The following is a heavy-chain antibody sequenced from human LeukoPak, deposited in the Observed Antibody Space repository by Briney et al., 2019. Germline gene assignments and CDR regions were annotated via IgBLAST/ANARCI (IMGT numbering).Heavy chain of an antibody. CDR2: INSDGSNI. CDR3: ARAVSGWQAIDY. Sequence: TGGSLRLSCAASGLTFRSSWMYWVRQAPGKGLVWVSDINSDGSNIRYADSVRGRFTISRDNAKEMVHLQINSLRAEDTAVYYCARAVSGWQAIDYWGQGTLVTVSS. J-gene: IGHJ4*02. D-gene: IGHD6-19*01. V-gene: IGHV3-74*01. CDR1: GLTFRSSW.